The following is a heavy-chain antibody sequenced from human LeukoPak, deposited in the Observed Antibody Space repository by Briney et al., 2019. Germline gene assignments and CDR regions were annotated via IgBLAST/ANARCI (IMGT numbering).Heavy chain of an antibody. D-gene: IGHD6-19*01. CDR1: GYTFTSYY. V-gene: IGHV1-46*01. CDR3: ARDRVAVAGSSEYDGMDV. Sequence: GASVKVSCKASGYTFTSYYMHWVRQAPGQGLEWMGIINPSGGSTSYAQKFQGRVTMTRDTSTSTVYMELSSLRSEDTAVYYCARDRVAVAGSSEYDGMDVWGQGTTVTVSS. J-gene: IGHJ6*02. CDR2: INPSGGST.